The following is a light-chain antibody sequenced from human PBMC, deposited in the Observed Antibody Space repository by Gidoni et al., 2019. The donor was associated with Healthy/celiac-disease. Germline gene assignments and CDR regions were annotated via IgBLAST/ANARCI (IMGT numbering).Light chain of an antibody. CDR2: AAS. Sequence: DIQITHSPSSLSASVGDRVTITCRARQSISSYLNLYQQKPGKAPKLLNYAASSLKSWGPSRFSGSGSGTDFTLTISSLQPEDFANYYCQQSYSTPTWTFGEGTKVEIK. CDR1: QSISSY. V-gene: IGKV1-39*01. J-gene: IGKJ1*01. CDR3: QQSYSTPTWT.